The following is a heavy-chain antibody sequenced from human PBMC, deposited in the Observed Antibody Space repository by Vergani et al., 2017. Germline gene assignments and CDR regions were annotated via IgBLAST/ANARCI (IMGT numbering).Heavy chain of an antibody. CDR2: ISGSGGST. CDR1: GFTFSSYA. D-gene: IGHD3-3*01. V-gene: IGHV3-23*04. Sequence: VQLVESGGGLVQPGGSLRLSCAASGFTFSSYAMSWVRQAPGKGLEWVSAISGSGGSTYYADSVKGRFTISRDNSKNTLYLQMNSLRAEDTAVYYCAKGAHYDFWSGYYYFDYWGQGTLVTVSS. J-gene: IGHJ4*02. CDR3: AKGAHYDFWSGYYYFDY.